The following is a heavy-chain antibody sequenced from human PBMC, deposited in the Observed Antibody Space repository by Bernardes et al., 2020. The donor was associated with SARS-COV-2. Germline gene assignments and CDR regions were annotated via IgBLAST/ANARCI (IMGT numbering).Heavy chain of an antibody. CDR3: TRGPIAGTPMTQVDRRFDP. J-gene: IGHJ5*02. CDR1: GFTFSRYW. Sequence: GGSLRLSCAASGFTFSRYWMHWVRQTPGMGLEWVSRIENDGTTTTYADSVKGRFTVSRDNAKSTLFLQMNSLRGEDSGVYYCTRGPIAGTPMTQVDRRFDPWGQGTLVTVSS. D-gene: IGHD5-18*01. V-gene: IGHV3-74*01. CDR2: IENDGTTT.